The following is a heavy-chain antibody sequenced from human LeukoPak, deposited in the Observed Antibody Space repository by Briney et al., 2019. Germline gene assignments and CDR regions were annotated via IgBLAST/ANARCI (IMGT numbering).Heavy chain of an antibody. CDR2: IYHSGST. Sequence: SETLSLTCTVSGGSISSSSYYWGWIRQPPGKGLEWIGSIYHSGSTYYNPSLKSRVTISVDRSKNQFSLKLSSVTAADTAVYYCARGEGTSWGQGTLVTVSS. D-gene: IGHD1-1*01. CDR1: GGSISSSSYY. J-gene: IGHJ4*02. CDR3: ARGEGTS. V-gene: IGHV4-39*07.